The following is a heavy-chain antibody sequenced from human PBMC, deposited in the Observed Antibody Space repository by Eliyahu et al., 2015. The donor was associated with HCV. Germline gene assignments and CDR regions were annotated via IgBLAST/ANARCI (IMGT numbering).Heavy chain of an antibody. V-gene: IGHV1-69-2*01. J-gene: IGHJ4*02. D-gene: IGHD7-27*01. Sequence: VELVQSGAGLKRPGTTVKISCKVSGYTFTDYYIHWVKQAPGGRLEWVGXVDPENGETKYTGKFQGRVTLSADISTDTAHMELRSLRSEDTAVYYCFVTGYDSRTNLGFDSWGQGALVTVSS. CDR2: VDPENGET. CDR1: GYTFTDYY. CDR3: FVTGYDSRTNLGFDS.